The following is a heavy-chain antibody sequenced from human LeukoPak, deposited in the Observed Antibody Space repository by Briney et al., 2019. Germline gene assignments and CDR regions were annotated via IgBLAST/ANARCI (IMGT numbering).Heavy chain of an antibody. CDR1: GFTVSSNY. J-gene: IGHJ4*02. CDR2: IYSGGST. V-gene: IGHV3-66*01. Sequence: PGGSLRLSCAASGFTVSSNYMSWVRQAPGKGLEWVSVIYSGGSTYYADSVKGRFTISRDNSKNTLYLQMSSLRAEDTAVYYCARLWFGELSQDYWGQGTLVTVSS. CDR3: ARLWFGELSQDY. D-gene: IGHD3-10*01.